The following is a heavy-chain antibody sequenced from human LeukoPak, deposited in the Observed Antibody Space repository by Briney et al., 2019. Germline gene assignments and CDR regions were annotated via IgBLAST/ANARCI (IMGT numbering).Heavy chain of an antibody. V-gene: IGHV4-34*01. CDR1: GGSFSGCY. CDR3: ARITNSGLYYFDY. CDR2: IYYSGST. Sequence: SETLSLTCAVCGGSFSGCYWSWIRQPPGKGLEWIGSIYYSGSTYYNPSLKSRVTISVDTSKNQFSLKLSSVTAADTAVYYCARITNSGLYYFDYWGQGTLVTVSS. J-gene: IGHJ4*02. D-gene: IGHD5-12*01.